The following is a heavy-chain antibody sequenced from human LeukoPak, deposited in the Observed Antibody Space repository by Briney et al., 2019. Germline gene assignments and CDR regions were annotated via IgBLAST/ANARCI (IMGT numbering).Heavy chain of an antibody. Sequence: GGSLRLSCAASGFTFTSNYMSWVRQAPGQRLEWVSVIYSGGSTYYADSVKGRLTISRDNSKNTLYLQMNSLRAEETAVYYCARVQGIAAARIDYWGQGTLVTVSS. D-gene: IGHD6-13*01. J-gene: IGHJ4*02. CDR2: IYSGGST. CDR1: GFTFTSNY. CDR3: ARVQGIAAARIDY. V-gene: IGHV3-53*01.